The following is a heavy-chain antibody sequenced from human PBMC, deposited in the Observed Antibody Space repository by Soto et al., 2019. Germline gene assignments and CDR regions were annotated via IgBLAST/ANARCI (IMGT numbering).Heavy chain of an antibody. CDR1: GFTFRIYT. Sequence: PGGSLRLSCAASGFTFRIYTMHWVRQAPGKGLEWVSVISYDGDSIFSTDSVKGRFTISRDNSKNTLYLQMNSLRAEDTAVYYWAPAEQWLADPFDYWGEGTMVTVS. CDR3: APAEQWLADPFDY. D-gene: IGHD6-19*01. CDR2: ISYDGDSI. J-gene: IGHJ4*02. V-gene: IGHV3-30-3*01.